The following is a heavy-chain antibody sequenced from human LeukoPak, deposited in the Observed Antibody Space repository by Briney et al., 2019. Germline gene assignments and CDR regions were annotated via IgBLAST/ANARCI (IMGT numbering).Heavy chain of an antibody. Sequence: ASVKVSCKASGYTFTIYAMNWVRQAPGQGLEWTGWINTNTGNPTYAQGFTGRFVFSLDTSVSTAYLQISSLKAEDTAVYYCARDPRVGVVINPLYYWGQGTLVTVSS. J-gene: IGHJ4*02. CDR1: GYTFTIYA. CDR3: ARDPRVGVVINPLYY. D-gene: IGHD3-3*01. CDR2: INTNTGNP. V-gene: IGHV7-4-1*02.